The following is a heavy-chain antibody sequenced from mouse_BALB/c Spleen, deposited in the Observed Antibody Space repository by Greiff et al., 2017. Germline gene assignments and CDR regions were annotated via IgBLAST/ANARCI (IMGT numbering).Heavy chain of an antibody. D-gene: IGHD4-1*01. Sequence: EVQLVESGPGLVKPSQSLSLTCSVTGYSITSGYYWNWIRQFPGNKLEWMGYISYDGSNNYNPSLKNRISITRDTSKNQFFLKLNSVTTEDTATYYCARGAGWDGYYAMDYWGQGTSVTVSS. V-gene: IGHV3-6*02. CDR2: ISYDGSN. CDR1: GYSITSGYY. CDR3: ARGAGWDGYYAMDY. J-gene: IGHJ4*01.